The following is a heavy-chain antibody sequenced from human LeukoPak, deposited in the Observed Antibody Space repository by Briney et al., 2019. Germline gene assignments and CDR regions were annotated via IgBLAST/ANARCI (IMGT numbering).Heavy chain of an antibody. D-gene: IGHD6-13*01. J-gene: IGHJ4*02. CDR2: INSDGSST. Sequence: GGSLRLSCAASGFTFSSYWMHWVRQAPGKGLVWVSRINSDGSSTSYADSVKGRFTISRDNAKDTLYLQMNSLRAEDTAVYYCARPALAAAGTEGDYWGQGTLVTVSS. CDR3: ARPALAAAGTEGDY. V-gene: IGHV3-74*01. CDR1: GFTFSSYW.